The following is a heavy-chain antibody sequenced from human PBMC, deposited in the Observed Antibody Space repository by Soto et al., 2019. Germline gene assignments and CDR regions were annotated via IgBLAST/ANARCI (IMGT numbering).Heavy chain of an antibody. CDR2: ISHRGTA. D-gene: IGHD6-13*01. CDR3: ASVSATGTRWFDP. Sequence: PSETLSLTCTVSGGSISSGAHYWGWIRQHPGKGLEWIGYISHRGTAYYTPSLKSRVSLSVDPSKSQFSPNVTSLTAADTAVYYCASVSATGTRWFDPWGPGTLVTVSS. V-gene: IGHV4-31*03. CDR1: GGSISSGAHY. J-gene: IGHJ5*02.